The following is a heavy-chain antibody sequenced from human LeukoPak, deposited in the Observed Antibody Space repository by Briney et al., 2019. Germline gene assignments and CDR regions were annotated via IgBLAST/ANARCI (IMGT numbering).Heavy chain of an antibody. D-gene: IGHD3-22*01. CDR3: ARHRPYYYDSSGYYYSDY. V-gene: IGHV5-10-1*01. CDR2: IDPSDAYT. CDR1: GYSFTSYW. Sequence: GESLRISCKGSGYSFTSYWISWVRQMPGKGLEWMGRIDPSDAYTNYSPSFQGHVTISADKSISTAYLQWSSLKASDTAMYYCARHRPYYYDSSGYYYSDYWGQGTLVTVSS. J-gene: IGHJ4*02.